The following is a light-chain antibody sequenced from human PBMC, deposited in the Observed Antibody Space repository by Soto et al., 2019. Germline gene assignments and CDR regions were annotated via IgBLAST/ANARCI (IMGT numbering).Light chain of an antibody. CDR1: QTVRDN. Sequence: EVVMTQSPATLSVSPGERATLSCRASQTVRDNLGWYQQKPGQPPRLLIYGATTRATGIPARFSGSGSGTEFTLTISSLQSEDFAVYYCLLDFRYFWAFGQGTKVDIK. CDR3: LLDFRYFWA. J-gene: IGKJ1*01. CDR2: GAT. V-gene: IGKV3D-15*01.